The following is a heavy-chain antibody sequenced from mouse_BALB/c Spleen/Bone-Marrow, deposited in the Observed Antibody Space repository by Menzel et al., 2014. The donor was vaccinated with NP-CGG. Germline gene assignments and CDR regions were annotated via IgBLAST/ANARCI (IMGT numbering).Heavy chain of an antibody. J-gene: IGHJ3*01. CDR2: IRLKSNNYAT. CDR3: TTGFAY. Sequence: QSGGGLVQPGGSMKLSCVASGFTFSNYWMNWVRQSPEKGLDWVAEIRLKSNNYATHYAESVKGRFTISRDDYKSSVYLQMNNLGAEDTGIYYCTTGFAYWGQGTLVTVSA. CDR1: GFTFSNYW. V-gene: IGHV6-6*02.